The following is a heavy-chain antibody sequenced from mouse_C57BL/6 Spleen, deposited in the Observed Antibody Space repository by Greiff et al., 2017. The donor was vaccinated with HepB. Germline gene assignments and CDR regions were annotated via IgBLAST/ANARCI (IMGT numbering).Heavy chain of an antibody. CDR1: GFTFTDYY. J-gene: IGHJ4*01. Sequence: EVKLVESGGGLVQPGGSLSLSCAASGFTFTDYYMSWVRQPPGKALEWVGFIRNKANGYTTEYSVSVKGRFTISRDNYQSILYLQMNALRAEDSATYYCASSYVDAMDYWGQGTSVTVSS. CDR2: IRNKANGYTT. CDR3: ASSYVDAMDY. V-gene: IGHV7-3*01.